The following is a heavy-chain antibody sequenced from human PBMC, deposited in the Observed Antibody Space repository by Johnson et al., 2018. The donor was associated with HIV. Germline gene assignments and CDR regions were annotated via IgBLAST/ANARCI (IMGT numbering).Heavy chain of an antibody. V-gene: IGHV3-30-3*01. J-gene: IGHJ3*02. CDR3: ARVRIIYSSSSHAFDI. Sequence: QVQLVESGGGVVQPGRSLRLSCAASGFTFSSYSMHWVRQAPGKGLEWVAVIYDDGSNKYYADSVKGRFTISRDNSKNTLYLQMSSLRVEDTAVYCCARVRIIYSSSSHAFDIWGQGTMVTVSS. D-gene: IGHD6-6*01. CDR2: IYDDGSNK. CDR1: GFTFSSYS.